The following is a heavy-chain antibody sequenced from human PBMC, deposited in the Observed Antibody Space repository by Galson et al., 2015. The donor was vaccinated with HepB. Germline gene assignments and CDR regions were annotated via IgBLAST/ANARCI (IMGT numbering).Heavy chain of an antibody. CDR1: GDTFNNYA. CDR2: INPSLGTP. V-gene: IGHV1-69*13. D-gene: IGHD5-12*01. Sequence: SVKVSCKASGDTFNNYAISWVRQAPGQGLEWMGGINPSLGTPNYAQKFQGRVTITADESTSTVYMEVRSLKSGDTAVYYCARSPSSAYKYYFDYWSQGSLVTVSS. J-gene: IGHJ4*02. CDR3: ARSPSSAYKYYFDY.